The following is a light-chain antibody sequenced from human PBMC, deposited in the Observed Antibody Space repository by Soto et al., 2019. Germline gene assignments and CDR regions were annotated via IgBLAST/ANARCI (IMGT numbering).Light chain of an antibody. J-gene: IGKJ1*01. CDR3: QPYGSSRT. CDR2: GVS. Sequence: EIVLTQSPGTLSLSPGERATLSCRASQSVSSSYLAWYQQKPGQAPRLLIYGVSRRATGIPDRFSGSGSGTDFTLTITRLGPEDFAVYYCQPYGSSRTFGQGTKVEIK. CDR1: QSVSSSY. V-gene: IGKV3-20*01.